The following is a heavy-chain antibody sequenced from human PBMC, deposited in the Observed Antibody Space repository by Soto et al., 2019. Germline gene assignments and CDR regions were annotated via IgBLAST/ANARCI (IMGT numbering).Heavy chain of an antibody. D-gene: IGHD3-3*01. J-gene: IGHJ4*01. Sequence: PCWSTGISRVSCRYRFCNLAMSWVRQDPGKGLQWVAGLSASGDSTYHADSVKGRFTISRDNSKNTLFLQMHSLRGDDTALYSCAKDGYYDRRVYYYFGNWGPGTLLTVSS. CDR1: RYRFCNLA. V-gene: IGHV3-23*01. CDR2: LSASGDST. CDR3: AKDGYYDRRVYYYFGN.